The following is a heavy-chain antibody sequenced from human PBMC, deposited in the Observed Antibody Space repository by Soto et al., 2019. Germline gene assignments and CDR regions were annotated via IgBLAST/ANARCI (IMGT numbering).Heavy chain of an antibody. Sequence: QITLRESGPTLVKPTQTLTLTCTFSGFSLITHGVGVGWVRQPPGKALECLALIYWDDDKRYNPSLKRRRTITKDTSKNQVVLKMTNMDPVDTGTYFCAHRGGGSNWNGGYFDYWGQGALVTVSS. D-gene: IGHD1-1*01. CDR3: AHRGGGSNWNGGYFDY. J-gene: IGHJ4*02. CDR1: GFSLITHGVG. V-gene: IGHV2-5*02. CDR2: IYWDDDK.